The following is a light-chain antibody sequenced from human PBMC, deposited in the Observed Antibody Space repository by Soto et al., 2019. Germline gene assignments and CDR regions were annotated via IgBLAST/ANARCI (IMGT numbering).Light chain of an antibody. CDR2: HES. V-gene: IGKV3-20*01. Sequence: EIVLTQSSGTMSLSPGERDTRSRMASQSVSSNYLAWYQQKPGQDPRLLIYHESSRATGIPDRFGGSGSGTDFTLTISRLEAADFAVYYCHQYDTSWTLGKGTKVDIK. J-gene: IGKJ1*01. CDR3: HQYDTSWT. CDR1: QSVSSNY.